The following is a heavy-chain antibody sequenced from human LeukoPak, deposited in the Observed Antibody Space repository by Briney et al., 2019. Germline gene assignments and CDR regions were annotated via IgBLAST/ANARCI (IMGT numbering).Heavy chain of an antibody. CDR2: INWNGGST. CDR3: ARDHEDYYDNSGYYFGALDV. D-gene: IGHD3-22*01. V-gene: IGHV3-20*04. J-gene: IGHJ3*01. Sequence: GGSLRLSCAASGFTFDDHGMSWVRQVPGKGLEWVSGINWNGGSTGYADSVKGRFTISSDNAKKCLYLQMNSLRAADTALYYGARDHEDYYDNSGYYFGALDVWGQGTMVTVSS. CDR1: GFTFDDHG.